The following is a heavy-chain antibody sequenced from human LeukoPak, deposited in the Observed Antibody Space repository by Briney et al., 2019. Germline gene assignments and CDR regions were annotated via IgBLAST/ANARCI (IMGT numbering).Heavy chain of an antibody. V-gene: IGHV1-24*01. J-gene: IGHJ4*02. CDR2: FDPEDGET. Sequence: ASVKVSCKVSGYTLTELSMHWMRQAPGKGLEWMGGFDPEDGETIYAQKFQGRVTMTEDTSTDTAYMELSSLRSEDTAVYYCATDPCSSTSCYRARFDYWGQGTLVTVSS. CDR3: ATDPCSSTSCYRARFDY. CDR1: GYTLTELS. D-gene: IGHD2-2*01.